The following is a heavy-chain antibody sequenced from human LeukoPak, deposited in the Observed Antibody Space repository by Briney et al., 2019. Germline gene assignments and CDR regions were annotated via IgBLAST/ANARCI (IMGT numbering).Heavy chain of an antibody. Sequence: PGGSLRLSCAASGFTFSSYGMHWVRQAPGKGLEWVAFIRYDGSNKYYADSVKGRFTISRDNSKNTLYLQMNSLRAEDTAVYYCAKDGVATKYYYYMDVWGKGTTVTISS. CDR3: AKDGVATKYYYYMDV. J-gene: IGHJ6*03. CDR1: GFTFSSYG. D-gene: IGHD5-12*01. CDR2: IRYDGSNK. V-gene: IGHV3-30*02.